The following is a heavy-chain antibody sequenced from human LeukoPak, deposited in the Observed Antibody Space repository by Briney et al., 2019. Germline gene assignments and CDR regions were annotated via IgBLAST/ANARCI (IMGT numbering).Heavy chain of an antibody. Sequence: GASLRLSCAASGFIFSHYGMRSVRQPPGKGLEWVDVIWSDAPNRFYASSVKGRFTISRDNFQNPVFLEMNSLRVEDTAIYYCARDAQRGFDYSNSLRYWGHGTLVTVSS. J-gene: IGHJ4*01. CDR2: IWSDAPNR. CDR1: GFIFSHYG. V-gene: IGHV3-30*12. D-gene: IGHD4-11*01. CDR3: ARDAQRGFDYSNSLRY.